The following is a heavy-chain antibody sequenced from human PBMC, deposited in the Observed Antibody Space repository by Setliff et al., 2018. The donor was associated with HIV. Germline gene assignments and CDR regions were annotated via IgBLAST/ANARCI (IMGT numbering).Heavy chain of an antibody. Sequence: GGSLRLSCAASGFTFSSYEMNWVRQAPGKGLEWVSYISSSGSTVYYADSAKGRFTISRDNAKNSLYLQMNSLRAEDTAVYYCAILDVDTTMAIYYGMDVWGQGTTVTVSS. J-gene: IGHJ6*02. CDR1: GFTFSSYE. V-gene: IGHV3-48*03. CDR3: AILDVDTTMAIYYGMDV. CDR2: ISSSGSTV. D-gene: IGHD5-18*01.